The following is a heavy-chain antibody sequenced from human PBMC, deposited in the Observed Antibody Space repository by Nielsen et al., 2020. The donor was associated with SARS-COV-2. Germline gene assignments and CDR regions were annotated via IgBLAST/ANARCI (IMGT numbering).Heavy chain of an antibody. CDR2: ISTHNGNT. Sequence: ASVKVSCKASGDTFTNYGINWVRQAPGQGPEWMGWISTHNGNTNSAQSLQGRVTMTADTSTNTAYMELRSLRSDDTAVYYCARGGGGPRDFDYWGQGTLVTVSS. CDR3: ARGGGGPRDFDY. D-gene: IGHD3-16*01. J-gene: IGHJ4*02. V-gene: IGHV1-18*01. CDR1: GDTFTNYG.